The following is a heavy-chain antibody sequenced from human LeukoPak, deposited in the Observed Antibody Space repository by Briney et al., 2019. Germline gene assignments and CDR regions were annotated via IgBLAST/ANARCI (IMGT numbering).Heavy chain of an antibody. V-gene: IGHV1-18*01. D-gene: IGHD3-16*01. J-gene: IGHJ6*03. Sequence: ASVTVSCKASGYTFTSYGISWVRQAPGQGLEWMGWISAYSGNTNYAQKLQGRVTMTTDTSTSTAYMELRSLRSDDTAVYYCARARGGSYYYNYMDVWGKGTTVTVSS. CDR1: GYTFTSYG. CDR2: ISAYSGNT. CDR3: ARARGGSYYYNYMDV.